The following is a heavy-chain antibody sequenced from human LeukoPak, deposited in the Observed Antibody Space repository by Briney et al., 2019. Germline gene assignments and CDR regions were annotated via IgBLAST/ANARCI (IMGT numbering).Heavy chain of an antibody. V-gene: IGHV3-11*04. D-gene: IGHD3-10*01. Sequence: GGSLRLSCAASGFTFSDYYTSWIRQAPGKGLEWVSYISSSGSTIYYADSVKGRFTISRDNAKNSLYLQMNSLRAEDTAVYYCARGNTMVRGVIRNRRSYYMDVWGKGTTVTISS. CDR3: ARGNTMVRGVIRNRRSYYMDV. CDR2: ISSSGSTI. J-gene: IGHJ6*03. CDR1: GFTFSDYY.